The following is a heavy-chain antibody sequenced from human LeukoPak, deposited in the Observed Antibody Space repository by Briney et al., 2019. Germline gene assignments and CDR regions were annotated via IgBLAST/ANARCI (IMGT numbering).Heavy chain of an antibody. CDR1: GGSISSGDYY. Sequence: SETLSLTCTVSGGSISSGDYYWSWIRQPPGKGLEWIGYIYYSGSTNYNPSLKSRVTISVDTSKNQFSLKLSSVTAADTAVYYCARARRQQLVHDYWGQGTLVTVSS. CDR3: ARARRQQLVHDY. V-gene: IGHV4-61*08. J-gene: IGHJ4*02. D-gene: IGHD6-13*01. CDR2: IYYSGST.